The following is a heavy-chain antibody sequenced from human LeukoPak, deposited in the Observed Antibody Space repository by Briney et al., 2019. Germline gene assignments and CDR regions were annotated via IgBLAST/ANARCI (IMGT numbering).Heavy chain of an antibody. CDR1: GYTFTSYY. J-gene: IGHJ4*02. D-gene: IGHD3-10*01. CDR3: ARGIVSHYGSGSYYNPLDDY. Sequence: ASVKVSCKASGYTFTSYYMHWVRQAPGQGLDWMGIINPNSGGTNYAQKFQGRVTMTRDTSISTAYMELSRLRSDDTAVYYCARGIVSHYGSGSYYNPLDDYWGQGTLVTVSS. CDR2: INPNSGGT. V-gene: IGHV1-2*02.